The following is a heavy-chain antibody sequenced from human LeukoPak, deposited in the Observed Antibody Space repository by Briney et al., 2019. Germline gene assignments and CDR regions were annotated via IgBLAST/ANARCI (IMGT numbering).Heavy chain of an antibody. D-gene: IGHD6-13*01. CDR2: INHSGST. J-gene: IGHJ4*02. CDR1: GGSFSGYY. V-gene: IGHV4-34*01. Sequence: SETLSLTCAVYGGSFSGYYWSWIRQPPGKGLEWIGEINHSGSTNYNPSLKGRVTISVDTSKNQFSLKLSSVTAADTAVYYCARGAAADVYWGQGTLVTVSS. CDR3: ARGAAADVY.